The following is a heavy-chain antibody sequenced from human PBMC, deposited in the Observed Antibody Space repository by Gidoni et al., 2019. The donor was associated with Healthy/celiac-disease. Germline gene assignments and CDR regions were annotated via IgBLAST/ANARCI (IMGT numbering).Heavy chain of an antibody. CDR3: AREGLGGYGDYDRPYGMDV. CDR1: GVSFSSGGYY. D-gene: IGHD4-17*01. Sequence: QVQLQESGPGLVKPSQTLSLTCTVSGVSFSSGGYYWSWIRQHPGKGLEWIGYIYYSGSTYYNPSLKSRVTISVDTSKNQFSLKLSSVTAADTAVYYCAREGLGGYGDYDRPYGMDVWGQGTTVTVSS. J-gene: IGHJ6*02. V-gene: IGHV4-31*03. CDR2: IYYSGST.